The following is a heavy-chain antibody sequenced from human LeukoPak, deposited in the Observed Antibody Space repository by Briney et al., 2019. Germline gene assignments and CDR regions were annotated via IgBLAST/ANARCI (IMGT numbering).Heavy chain of an antibody. Sequence: GRSLRLSCAASGFTFSSYGMHWVRQAPGKGLEWVAVISYDGSNKYYADSVKGRFTISRDNSKNTLYLQMNSLRAEDTAVYYCAKDSSRRASVLRFLEWSPHYYYYGMDVWGQGTTVTVSS. CDR3: AKDSSRRASVLRFLEWSPHYYYYGMDV. CDR2: ISYDGSNK. J-gene: IGHJ6*02. V-gene: IGHV3-30*18. CDR1: GFTFSSYG. D-gene: IGHD3-3*01.